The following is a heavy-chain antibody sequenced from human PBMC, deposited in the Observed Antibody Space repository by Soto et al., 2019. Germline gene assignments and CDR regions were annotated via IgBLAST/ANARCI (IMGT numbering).Heavy chain of an antibody. V-gene: IGHV3-48*01. CDR3: ARDYSSYGPFDY. Sequence: PVRPLRDCWGASECTCSSYSRNWIRQNQGKGLEWVSYISSSSSTIYYADSVKGRFTISRDNAKNSLYLQMNSLRAEVTAVYYCARDYSSYGPFDYWGQGTLVTVPS. D-gene: IGHD5-18*01. CDR1: ECTCSSYS. CDR2: ISSSSSTI. J-gene: IGHJ4*02.